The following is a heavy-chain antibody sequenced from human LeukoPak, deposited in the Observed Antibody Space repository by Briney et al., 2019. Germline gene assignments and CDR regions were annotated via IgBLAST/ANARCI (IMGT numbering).Heavy chain of an antibody. CDR2: FDPEDGET. V-gene: IGHV1-24*01. Sequence: ASVKVSCKVSGYTLTELSMHWVRQAPGKGLEWMGGFDPEDGETIYAQKFQGRVTMTEDTSTDTAYMELSSLRSEDTAVYYCATVYFTGGGRFLEWLLDYWGQGTLVTVSS. D-gene: IGHD3-3*01. CDR1: GYTLTELS. J-gene: IGHJ4*02. CDR3: ATVYFTGGGRFLEWLLDY.